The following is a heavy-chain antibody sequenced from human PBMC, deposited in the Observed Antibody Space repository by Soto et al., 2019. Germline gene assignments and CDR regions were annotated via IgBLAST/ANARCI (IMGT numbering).Heavy chain of an antibody. Sequence: EVQLLASGGGLVQPGGSLRLSCAASEFTFSSSAMGWVRQAPGKGLEWVSGIRGSVGSTYYADSVEGRFTISRDNSKNTLYLQMTRLRAEDTAVYYCAKDFYGDYPDSFGSWGQGTRVTVSS. V-gene: IGHV3-23*01. J-gene: IGHJ4*02. CDR1: EFTFSSSA. CDR2: IRGSVGST. CDR3: AKDFYGDYPDSFGS. D-gene: IGHD4-17*01.